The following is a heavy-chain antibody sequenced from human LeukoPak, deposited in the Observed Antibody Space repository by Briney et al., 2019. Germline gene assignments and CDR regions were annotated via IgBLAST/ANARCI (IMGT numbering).Heavy chain of an antibody. Sequence: SETLSLTCAVSGVSISSGDYSWSWTRQPPGKGLEWIGYIYSSGNTLYNPSLRSRATISLDSSKNQFSLRLSSVTAADTAVYYCAADYGSGSYRFDYWGQGTLVSVSS. CDR2: IYSSGNT. CDR3: AADYGSGSYRFDY. CDR1: GVSISSGDYS. V-gene: IGHV4-30-2*01. D-gene: IGHD3-10*01. J-gene: IGHJ4*02.